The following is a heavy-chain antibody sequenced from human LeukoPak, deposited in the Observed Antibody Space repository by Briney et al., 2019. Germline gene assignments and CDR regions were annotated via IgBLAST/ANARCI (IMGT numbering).Heavy chain of an antibody. J-gene: IGHJ4*02. V-gene: IGHV4-34*01. CDR3: ARGYDFWSGYPPGRFDY. D-gene: IGHD3-3*01. CDR1: GGSFSGYY. CDR2: INHSGST. Sequence: SETLSLTCAVYGGSFSGYYWSWLRQPPGKGLEWIGEINHSGSTNYNPSLKSRVTISVDTSKNQFSLKLSSVTAADTAVYYCARGYDFWSGYPPGRFDYWGQGTLVTVSS.